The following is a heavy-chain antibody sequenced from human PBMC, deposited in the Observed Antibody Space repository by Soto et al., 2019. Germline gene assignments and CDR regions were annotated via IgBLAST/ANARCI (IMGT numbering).Heavy chain of an antibody. CDR3: SAHRSSLTMRRGITIGDYYYNGMDV. V-gene: IGHV3-49*03. D-gene: IGHD3-10*01. J-gene: IGHJ6*02. Sequence: PGGPMRLSCRGSELNIGDYGGSWFSKETGKGLEWVGFIKSKAYGGTAEYAASVKGRFTISRDDAESIAYLQMNSLKIEDTAVYYCSAHRSSLTMRRGITIGDYYYNGMDVWGQGTTVTVSS. CDR1: ELNIGDYG. CDR2: IKSKAYGGTA.